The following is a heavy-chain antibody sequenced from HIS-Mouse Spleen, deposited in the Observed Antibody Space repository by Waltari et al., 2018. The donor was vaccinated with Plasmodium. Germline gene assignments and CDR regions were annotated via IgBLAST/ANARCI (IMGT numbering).Heavy chain of an antibody. Sequence: QVQLQESGPGLVKPSETLSLTCTVSGYSISSRSYWGWIRQPPGKGLEWIGSIYHSGSTYYNPSLKSRVTISVDTSKNQFSLKLSSVTAADTAVYYCARSLGIASSYWYFDLWGRGTLVTVSS. D-gene: IGHD2-15*01. CDR3: ARSLGIASSYWYFDL. CDR2: IYHSGST. V-gene: IGHV4-38-2*02. J-gene: IGHJ2*01. CDR1: GYSISSRSY.